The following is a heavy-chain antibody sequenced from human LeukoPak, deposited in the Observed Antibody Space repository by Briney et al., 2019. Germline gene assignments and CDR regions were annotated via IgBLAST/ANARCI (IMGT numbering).Heavy chain of an antibody. CDR2: ISGSGGST. CDR3: AKIRVGATMKFDY. J-gene: IGHJ4*02. Sequence: PGGSLRLSCAASGFTFSSYAMSWVRQAPGKGLEWVSAISGSGGSTYYADSVKGRFTISRDNSKNTLYPQMNSLRAEDTAVYYCAKIRVGATMKFDYWGQGTLVTVSS. V-gene: IGHV3-23*01. D-gene: IGHD1-26*01. CDR1: GFTFSSYA.